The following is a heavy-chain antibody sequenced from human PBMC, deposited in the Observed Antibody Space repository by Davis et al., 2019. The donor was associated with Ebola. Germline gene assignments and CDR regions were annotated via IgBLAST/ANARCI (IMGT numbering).Heavy chain of an antibody. J-gene: IGHJ4*02. V-gene: IGHV3-7*04. D-gene: IGHD2-15*01. CDR3: ARGSYGY. CDR1: GFTVSSNH. CDR2: IKQDGSEK. Sequence: GESLKISCTASGFTVSSNHMSWVRRAPGKGLEWVANIKQDGSEKYYVDSVKGRFTISRDNAKNSLYLQMNSLRAEDTAVYYCARGSYGYWGQGTLVTVSS.